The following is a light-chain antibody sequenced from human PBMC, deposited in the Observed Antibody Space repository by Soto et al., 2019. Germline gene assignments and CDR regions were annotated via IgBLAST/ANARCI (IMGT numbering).Light chain of an antibody. J-gene: IGLJ1*01. Sequence: QSVLTQPASVSGSPGQSITISCTGTSSDVGGNKYVSWYQQYPGKAPKLMIFEVSKRPSGVSNRFSGSKSGKTASLTISGLQTADEADYYCNSYTTSSTYVFGTGTKVTVL. CDR1: SSDVGGNKY. CDR2: EVS. CDR3: NSYTTSSTYV. V-gene: IGLV2-14*01.